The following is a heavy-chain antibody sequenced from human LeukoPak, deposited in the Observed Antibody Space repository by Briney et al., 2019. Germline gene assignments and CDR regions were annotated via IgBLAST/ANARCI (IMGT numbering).Heavy chain of an antibody. CDR1: GYTFNRYG. CDR2: IGTYNGNT. V-gene: IGHV1-18*01. J-gene: IGHJ3*02. CDR3: AKDRVGAPPGDWAYLGASNCFDI. Sequence: GASVKVSCKASGYTFNRYGVNWVRQAPGQGREWMGWIGTYNGNTNLAQKFKGRVTMTTDTATSTAYMELKSLRLDDTAVYHCAKDRVGAPPGDWAYLGASNCFDIWGQGTMVSVSS. D-gene: IGHD3-16*01.